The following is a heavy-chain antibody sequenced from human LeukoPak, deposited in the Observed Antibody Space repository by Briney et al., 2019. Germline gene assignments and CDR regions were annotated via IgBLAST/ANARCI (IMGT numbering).Heavy chain of an antibody. V-gene: IGHV4-34*01. J-gene: IGHJ4*02. Sequence: SETLSPTCAVYGGSFSGYYWSWIRQPPGKGLEWIGEINHSGSTNYHPSLKSRVTISVDTSKNQFSLKLSSVTAADTAVYYCARGGSWDIVVVRGYYWGQGTLVTVSS. CDR2: INHSGST. CDR1: GGSFSGYY. CDR3: ARGGSWDIVVVRGYY. D-gene: IGHD2-2*01.